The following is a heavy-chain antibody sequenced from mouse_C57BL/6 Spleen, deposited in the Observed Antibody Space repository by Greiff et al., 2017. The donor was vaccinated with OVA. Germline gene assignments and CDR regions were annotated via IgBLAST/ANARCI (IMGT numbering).Heavy chain of an antibody. Sequence: QVQLQQSGAELARPGASVKLSCKASGYTFTSYGISWVKQRTGQGLEWIGEIYPRSGNTYYNEKFKGKATLTADKSSSTAYMELRSLTSEDSAVYFCAREITTVVDLYWYFDVWGTGTTVTVPS. CDR1: GYTFTSYG. J-gene: IGHJ1*03. V-gene: IGHV1-81*01. CDR2: IYPRSGNT. D-gene: IGHD1-1*01. CDR3: AREITTVVDLYWYFDV.